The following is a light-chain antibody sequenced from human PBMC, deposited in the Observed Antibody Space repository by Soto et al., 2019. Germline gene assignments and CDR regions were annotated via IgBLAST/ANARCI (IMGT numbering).Light chain of an antibody. Sequence: DIQMTQSPSSLSASVGDIVSITCRASQGMTRDLAWYQQKPGKAPKRLIYAASSLQSGVPSRFSGSGSGTEFTLTISRLQPEDFATYYCLQHNSYPYTVGQGTRLEIK. CDR2: AAS. J-gene: IGKJ2*01. V-gene: IGKV1-17*01. CDR1: QGMTRD. CDR3: LQHNSYPYT.